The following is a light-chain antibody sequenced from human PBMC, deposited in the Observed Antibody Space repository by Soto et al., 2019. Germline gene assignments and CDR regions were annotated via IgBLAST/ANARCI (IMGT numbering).Light chain of an antibody. V-gene: IGLV2-11*01. J-gene: IGLJ3*02. CDR1: SSDVGGYNY. CDR3: CSYAGSYTLM. Sequence: QSALTQPRSLSASPGQSVTISCTGTSSDVGGYNYVSWYQQHPGKAPKLIIYDVTKRPSGVPDRFSGSKSGNTASLTISGLQAEDEAKYYCCSYAGSYTLMFGGGTKLTVL. CDR2: DVT.